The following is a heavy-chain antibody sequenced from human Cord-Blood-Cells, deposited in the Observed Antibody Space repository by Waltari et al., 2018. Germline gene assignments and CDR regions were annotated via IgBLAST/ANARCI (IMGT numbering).Heavy chain of an antibody. CDR2: INAGNGNT. D-gene: IGHD1-26*01. J-gene: IGHJ5*02. CDR1: GFTFTSYC. Sequence: QVQLVQSGAEVKKPGASVKVSCKASGFTFTSYCMHWVRQPPGQGLEWMGWINAGNGNTKYSQKFQSTVTITRDTSSSTAYMELSSLRSEDTAVYYCARAHPGSYNWFDPWGQGTLVTVSS. CDR3: ARAHPGSYNWFDP. V-gene: IGHV1-3*01.